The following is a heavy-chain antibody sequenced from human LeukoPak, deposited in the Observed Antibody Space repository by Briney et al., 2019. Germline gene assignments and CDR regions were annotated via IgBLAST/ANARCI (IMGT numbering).Heavy chain of an antibody. Sequence: SETLSLTCAVYGGSCSGYYWSWMRQPPGKGQERIGEISHSGSTNYNPSLKSRVTISVDTSKNQFSLKLSSVTAADTAVYYCARVPHRKGTAYDYWGQGTLVTVSS. CDR2: ISHSGST. D-gene: IGHD1-1*01. V-gene: IGHV4-34*01. J-gene: IGHJ4*02. CDR3: ARVPHRKGTAYDY. CDR1: GGSCSGYY.